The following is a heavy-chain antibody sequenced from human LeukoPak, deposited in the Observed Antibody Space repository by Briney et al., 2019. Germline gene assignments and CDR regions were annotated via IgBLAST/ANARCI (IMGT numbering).Heavy chain of an antibody. J-gene: IGHJ3*02. CDR3: ALEGSSGSLNDAFDI. Sequence: GGTLRLSCAASGFSFSRHGMSWVRQAPGKGLEWVSVIYSGGSTYSTASVRGRFTISRDNFKNTLYLQMNSLRAEDTAVYYCALEGSSGSLNDAFDIWGHGTMVTVSS. V-gene: IGHV3-53*01. CDR2: IYSGGST. CDR1: GFSFSRHG. D-gene: IGHD3-22*01.